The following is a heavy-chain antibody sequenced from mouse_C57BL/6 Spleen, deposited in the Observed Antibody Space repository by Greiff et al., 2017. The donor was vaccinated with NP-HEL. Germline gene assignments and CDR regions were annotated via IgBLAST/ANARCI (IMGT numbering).Heavy chain of an antibody. CDR3: ASCITTVVAPFDY. J-gene: IGHJ2*01. V-gene: IGHV1-55*01. CDR2: IYPGSGST. CDR1: GYPFTSSW. Sequence: VQLQQPGAELVQPGASVPMSCTASGYPFTSSWLTWVKQRPGQGLEWIGDIYPGSGSTNYNEKFKSKATLTVDTSSSTAYMQLSSLTSEDSAVYYCASCITTVVAPFDYWGQGTTLTVSS. D-gene: IGHD1-1*01.